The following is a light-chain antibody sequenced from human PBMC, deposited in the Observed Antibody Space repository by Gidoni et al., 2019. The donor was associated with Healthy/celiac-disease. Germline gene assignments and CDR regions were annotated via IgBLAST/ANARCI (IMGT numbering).Light chain of an antibody. CDR2: GAS. J-gene: IGKJ4*01. Sequence: EIVLTQSPGTLSFSPGERATLSCRASQSVSSSYLAWYQQKPGQAQRLLIYGASSRATGIPDRFSGSGSGTDFTLTISRLGPEDFAVYYCQQYGSSPPKLTFGGGTKVEIK. V-gene: IGKV3-20*01. CDR3: QQYGSSPPKLT. CDR1: QSVSSSY.